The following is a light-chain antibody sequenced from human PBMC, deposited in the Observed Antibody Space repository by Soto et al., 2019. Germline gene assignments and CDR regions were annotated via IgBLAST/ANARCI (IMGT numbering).Light chain of an antibody. J-gene: IGKJ4*01. V-gene: IGKV3-20*01. CDR3: QQYGSSPKLT. CDR1: QSVTSNA. CDR2: DAS. Sequence: EIMMTQSPATLSLSPGERATLSCRASQSVTSNALAWYQQKPGEAPRLLIYDASYRATGIPARFSGSGSGTDFTLTISRLEPEDFAVYYCQQYGSSPKLTFGGGTKVDIK.